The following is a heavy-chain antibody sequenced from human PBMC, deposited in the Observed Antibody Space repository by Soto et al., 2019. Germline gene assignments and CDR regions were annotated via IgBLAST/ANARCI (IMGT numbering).Heavy chain of an antibody. Sequence: QVQLVQSGAEVKKPGSSVTVSCKASGGTFGNSAISWVRQAPGQGLEWMGGIIPMFPTPDYAQKFQGRVTIAADEATSTAYMELTGLRCEDTAVYYCARDKDRQQLGGNYYYGIDVWGQGTTVTVSS. CDR3: ARDKDRQQLGGNYYYGIDV. J-gene: IGHJ6*02. CDR2: IIPMFPTP. CDR1: GGTFGNSA. V-gene: IGHV1-69*12. D-gene: IGHD3-3*02.